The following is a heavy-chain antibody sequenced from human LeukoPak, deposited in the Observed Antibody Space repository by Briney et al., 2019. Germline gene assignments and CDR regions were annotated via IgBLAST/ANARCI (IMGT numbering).Heavy chain of an antibody. Sequence: ASVKVSCKASRYTFTGYYMHWVRQAPGQGLEWMGWINPSSSGTNYAQKFQGRVTMTRDTSISTAYMELSRLRSDDTAIYYCARDVGEYCSSVSCYASDYWGQGTLVTVSS. CDR3: ARDVGEYCSSVSCYASDY. CDR1: RYTFTGYY. V-gene: IGHV1-2*02. CDR2: INPSSSGT. D-gene: IGHD2-2*01. J-gene: IGHJ4*02.